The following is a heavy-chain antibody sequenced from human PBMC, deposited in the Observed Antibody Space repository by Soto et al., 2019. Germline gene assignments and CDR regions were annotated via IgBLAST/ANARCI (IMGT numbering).Heavy chain of an antibody. J-gene: IGHJ4*02. CDR2: ISGSGGST. D-gene: IGHD2-8*01. CDR3: AKGSPQMLSNPYYFDY. V-gene: IGHV3-23*01. CDR1: GFTFSNYA. Sequence: PGGSLRLSCAASGFTFSNYAMSWVRQAPGKGLEWVSGISGSGGSTYYADSVKGRFTISRDNSKNTLYLQINSLRDDDTAVYYCAKGSPQMLSNPYYFDYWGQGALFTVSS.